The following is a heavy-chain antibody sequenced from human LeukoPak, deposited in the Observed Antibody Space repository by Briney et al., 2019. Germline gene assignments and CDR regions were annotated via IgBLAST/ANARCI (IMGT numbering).Heavy chain of an antibody. CDR1: GGTFSSYA. D-gene: IGHD3-9*01. V-gene: IGHV1-69*13. CDR2: IIPIFGTA. J-gene: IGHJ4*02. Sequence: SVKVSCKASGGTFSSYAISWVRQAPGQGLEWMGGIIPIFGTANYAQKFQGRVTITADESTSTAYMELRSLRSDDTAVYYCARGENYDILTGYTNPYYFDYWGQGTLVTVSS. CDR3: ARGENYDILTGYTNPYYFDY.